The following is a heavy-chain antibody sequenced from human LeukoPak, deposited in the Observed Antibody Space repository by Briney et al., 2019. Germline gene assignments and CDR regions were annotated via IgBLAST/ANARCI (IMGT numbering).Heavy chain of an antibody. Sequence: SETLSLTCAVYGGSFSGYYWNWIRQPPGKGLEWIGEINHSGSTNSNPSLESRVTISVATSKNQFSLKLSSVTAADTAVYFCASNWRYCSGGSCYGFDYWGQGTLVSVSS. V-gene: IGHV4-34*01. D-gene: IGHD2-15*01. CDR3: ASNWRYCSGGSCYGFDY. CDR1: GGSFSGYY. J-gene: IGHJ4*02. CDR2: INHSGST.